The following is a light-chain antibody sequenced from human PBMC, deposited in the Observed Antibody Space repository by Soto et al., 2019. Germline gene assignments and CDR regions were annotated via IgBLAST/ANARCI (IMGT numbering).Light chain of an antibody. CDR2: EVS. Sequence: QSALTQPASVSGSPGQSITISCTGTSSDVGGSGLVSWYQFHPGKAPKLLIFEVSKRPSGVPDRFSGSKSGNTASLTVSGLQAEDEADYYCSSYAGSNNFGVFGGGTKLTVL. J-gene: IGLJ2*01. V-gene: IGLV2-8*01. CDR1: SSDVGGSGL. CDR3: SSYAGSNNFGV.